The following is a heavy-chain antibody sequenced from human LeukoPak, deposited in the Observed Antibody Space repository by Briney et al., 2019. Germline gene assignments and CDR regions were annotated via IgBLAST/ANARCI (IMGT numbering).Heavy chain of an antibody. CDR1: GFTLKAYA. V-gene: IGHV3-30*02. CDR2: IRYDGSSK. J-gene: IGHJ4*02. CDR3: AKGFRLNDFSFES. Sequence: GGSLRLSCVASGFTLKAYAMHWVRQAPGKGLEWVAFIRYDGSSKSIGDSVKGRFSISRDNPSNTLYLEMNSLRVEDTAVYYCAKGFRLNDFSFESWGQGTLVTVSS. D-gene: IGHD2-21*02.